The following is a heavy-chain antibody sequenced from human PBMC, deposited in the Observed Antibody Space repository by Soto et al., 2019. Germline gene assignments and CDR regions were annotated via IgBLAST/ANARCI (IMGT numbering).Heavy chain of an antibody. CDR2: ISWNSGSI. CDR3: AKVDRDYYGMDV. V-gene: IGHV3-9*01. J-gene: IGHJ6*02. Sequence: EVQLVESGGGLVQPGRSLRLSCAASGFTFDDYAMHWVRQAPGKGLEWVSGISWNSGSIGYADSVKGRFTISRDNDKNSLYLQMNSLRAEDTALYYCAKVDRDYYGMDVWGQGTTVTVSS. D-gene: IGHD3-10*01. CDR1: GFTFDDYA.